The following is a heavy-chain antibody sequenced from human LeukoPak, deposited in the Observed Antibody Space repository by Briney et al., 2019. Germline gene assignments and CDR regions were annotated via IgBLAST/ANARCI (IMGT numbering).Heavy chain of an antibody. CDR2: ISSSSSTI. CDR1: GFTFSFYS. J-gene: IGHJ4*02. CDR3: ARDRSRHFEY. V-gene: IGHV3-48*01. Sequence: GGSLRLSCAASGFTFSFYSMTWVRQAPRKGLEWVAYISSSSSTIYYTDSVKGRFTVSRDNAKNSLYLQMNSLRAEDTAIYYCARDRSRHFEYWGQGTLVTVSS.